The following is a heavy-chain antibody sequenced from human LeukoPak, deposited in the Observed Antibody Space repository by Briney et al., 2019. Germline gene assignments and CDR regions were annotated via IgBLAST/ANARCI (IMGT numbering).Heavy chain of an antibody. D-gene: IGHD3-3*01. CDR1: GYTFSRYW. V-gene: IGHV3-7*01. Sequence: GGSLRLSCAASGYTFSRYWVTWVRQAPGKGLEWVANVNEDGSQRYYVDSVKGRFTISRDNAKNSLNLQMNSLRPEDTAVYYCARNNYWRFDYWGQGTPVTVSS. J-gene: IGHJ4*02. CDR2: VNEDGSQR. CDR3: ARNNYWRFDY.